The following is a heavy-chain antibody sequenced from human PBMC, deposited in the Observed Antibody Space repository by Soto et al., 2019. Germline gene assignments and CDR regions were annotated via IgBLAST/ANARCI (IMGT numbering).Heavy chain of an antibody. CDR3: ARGLLHYDILTGYYTRASDY. CDR2: ISSSGGTI. D-gene: IGHD3-9*01. CDR1: GFTFSSYA. V-gene: IGHV3-48*04. Sequence: GGSLRLSCAASGFTFSSYAMSWVRQAPGKGLEWVSYISSSGGTIYYADSVKGRFTISRDNAKNSLYLQMNSLRAEDTAVYYCARGLLHYDILTGYYTRASDYWGQGTLVTVSS. J-gene: IGHJ4*02.